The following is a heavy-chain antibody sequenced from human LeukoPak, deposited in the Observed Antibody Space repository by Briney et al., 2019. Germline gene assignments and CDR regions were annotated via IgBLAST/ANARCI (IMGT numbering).Heavy chain of an antibody. Sequence: GGSLRLSCAASGFTFSDYYMSWIRQAPGKGLEWVSYISSSGSTIYYADSVKGRFTISRDNAKNSLYLQMNSLRAEDTAVYYCARGARRVATSRTPAPDYYYYYMDVWGKGTTVTISS. V-gene: IGHV3-11*04. D-gene: IGHD5-12*01. CDR2: ISSSGSTI. J-gene: IGHJ6*03. CDR1: GFTFSDYY. CDR3: ARGARRVATSRTPAPDYYYYYMDV.